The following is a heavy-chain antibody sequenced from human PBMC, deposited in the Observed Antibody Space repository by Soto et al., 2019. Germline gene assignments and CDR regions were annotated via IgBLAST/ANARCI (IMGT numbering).Heavy chain of an antibody. V-gene: IGHV1-18*01. J-gene: IGHJ4*02. CDR2: ISAYNGNP. Sequence: QVQLVQSGAEVKKPGASVKVSCKASGYTSTSYGISWVRQAPGQGLEWMGWISAYNGNPNYAQKLQGRVNMTTDTSTSTAYMELRSLRSDDTAVYYCVVAAHPYYFDYWGQGTLFTVSS. CDR1: GYTSTSYG. D-gene: IGHD2-15*01. CDR3: VVAAHPYYFDY.